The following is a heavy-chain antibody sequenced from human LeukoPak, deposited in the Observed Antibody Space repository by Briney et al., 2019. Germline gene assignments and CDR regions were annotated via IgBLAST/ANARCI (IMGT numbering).Heavy chain of an antibody. Sequence: SVKVSCKASGGTFSSYAISWVRQAPGQGLKWMGGIIPIFGTANYAQKFQGRVTITADESTSTAYMELSSLRSEDTAVYYCARGKYASSGWYEQPLFDYWGQGTLVTVSS. CDR1: GGTFSSYA. J-gene: IGHJ4*02. CDR3: ARGKYASSGWYEQPLFDY. D-gene: IGHD6-19*01. CDR2: IIPIFGTA. V-gene: IGHV1-69*01.